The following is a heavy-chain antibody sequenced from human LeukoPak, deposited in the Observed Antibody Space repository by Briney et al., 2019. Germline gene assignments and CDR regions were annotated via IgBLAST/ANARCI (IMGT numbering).Heavy chain of an antibody. CDR2: IYYVGST. D-gene: IGHD3-22*01. J-gene: IGHJ5*02. V-gene: IGHV4-59*01. CDR1: GGSISSYY. CDR3: ARGLGSGWWFDP. Sequence: SQTLSLTCTVSGGSISSYYWSWVRQPPGRGLGWIGYIYYVGSTNYKPPLKRRVTISVDTSKNQFSLRLGSVTAADTAVYYCARGLGSGWWFDPWGQGTLVTVSS.